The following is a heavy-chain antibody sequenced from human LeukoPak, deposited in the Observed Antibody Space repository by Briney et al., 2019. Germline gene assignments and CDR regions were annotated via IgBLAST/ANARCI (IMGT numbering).Heavy chain of an antibody. J-gene: IGHJ5*02. CDR3: ARVIAAINWFDP. Sequence: GASVKVSCKASGYTFTGYYMHWVRQAPGQGLEWMGWINPNSGGTNYAQKFQGRVTMTRDTSISTAYMELSRLRSDDTAVHYCARVIAAINWFDPWGQGTLVTVSS. D-gene: IGHD6-13*01. V-gene: IGHV1-2*02. CDR2: INPNSGGT. CDR1: GYTFTGYY.